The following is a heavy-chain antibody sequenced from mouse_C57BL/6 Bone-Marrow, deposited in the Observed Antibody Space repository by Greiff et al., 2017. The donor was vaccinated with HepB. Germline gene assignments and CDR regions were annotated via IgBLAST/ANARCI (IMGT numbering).Heavy chain of an antibody. V-gene: IGHV1-64*01. Sequence: VQLQQPGAELVKPGASVKLSCKASGYTFTSYWMHWVKQRPGQGLEWIGMIHPNSGSTNYNEKFKSKATLTVDKSSSTAYMQLSSLTSEDSAVYYCARGGLRRFYAMDYWGQGTSVTVSS. CDR2: IHPNSGST. D-gene: IGHD2-4*01. CDR1: GYTFTSYW. CDR3: ARGGLRRFYAMDY. J-gene: IGHJ4*01.